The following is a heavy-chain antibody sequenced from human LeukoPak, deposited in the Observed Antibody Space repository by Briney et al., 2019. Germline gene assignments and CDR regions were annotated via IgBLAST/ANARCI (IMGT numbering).Heavy chain of an antibody. Sequence: GSLRLSCAASGFTFSSYEMKWVRQAPGKGLEGVSYYSSSGNIIKYADSVKGRFTISRDNTKNSLFLQMNSLRGEDTAVYYCARDLGIVTGFDYWGQGTLVTVSS. D-gene: IGHD2-2*03. J-gene: IGHJ4*02. V-gene: IGHV3-48*03. CDR1: GFTFSSYE. CDR2: YSSSGNII. CDR3: ARDLGIVTGFDY.